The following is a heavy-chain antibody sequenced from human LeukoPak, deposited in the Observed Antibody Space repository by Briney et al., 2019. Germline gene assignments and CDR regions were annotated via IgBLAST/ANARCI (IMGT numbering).Heavy chain of an antibody. D-gene: IGHD6-13*01. Sequence: SETLSLTCTVSGGSISSSSYYWGWIRQPPGKGLEWIGSIYYSGSTYYNPSLKSRVTISVDTSKNQFSLKLSFVTAADTAVYFCARGMSAAYDYNWFDPWGQGTLVTVSS. V-gene: IGHV4-39*07. CDR3: ARGMSAAYDYNWFDP. CDR1: GGSISSSSYY. CDR2: IYYSGST. J-gene: IGHJ5*02.